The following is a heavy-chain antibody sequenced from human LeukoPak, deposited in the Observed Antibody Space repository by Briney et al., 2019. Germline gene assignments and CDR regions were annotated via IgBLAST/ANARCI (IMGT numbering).Heavy chain of an antibody. D-gene: IGHD3-22*01. CDR1: GGSVSSGSYY. Sequence: SETLSLTCTVPGGSVSSGSYYWSWIRQPPGKGLEWIGYVYYSGSTNYNPSLKSRVTISVDTSKNQFSLKLSSVTAADTAVYYCASSYDSSGYYLYNWFDPWGQGTLVTVSS. J-gene: IGHJ5*02. CDR2: VYYSGST. V-gene: IGHV4-61*01. CDR3: ASSYDSSGYYLYNWFDP.